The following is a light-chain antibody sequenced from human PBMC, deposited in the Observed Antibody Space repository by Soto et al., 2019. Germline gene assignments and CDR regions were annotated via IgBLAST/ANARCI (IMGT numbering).Light chain of an antibody. CDR2: KAS. V-gene: IGKV1-5*03. CDR3: QQYNSYSPYT. CDR1: QSISSW. Sequence: DIQMTQSPSTLSASVGDRVTITCRASQSISSWLAWYQQKPGKAPKLLIYKASSLEIGLPSRFSGSGSGTEFTLTISSLQPDDFATYYCQQYNSYSPYTFGQGTKLEIK. J-gene: IGKJ2*01.